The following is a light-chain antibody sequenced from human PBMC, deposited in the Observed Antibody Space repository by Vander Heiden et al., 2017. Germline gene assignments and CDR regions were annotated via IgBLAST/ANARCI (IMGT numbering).Light chain of an antibody. CDR1: QGISSY. CDR2: AAS. CDR3: QQHNSYPHT. J-gene: IGKJ4*01. V-gene: IGKV1-9*01. Sequence: DIQLTQSPSFLSASVGDRVTITCRASQGISSYLAWYQQKPGKAPKLLIYAASTLQSGVPSRFSGSGSGTEFTLTISSLQPEDFATYYCQQHNSYPHTFGGGTKVEIK.